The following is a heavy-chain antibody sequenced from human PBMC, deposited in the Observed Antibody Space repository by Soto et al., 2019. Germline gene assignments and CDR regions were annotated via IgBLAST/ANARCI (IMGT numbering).Heavy chain of an antibody. D-gene: IGHD2-2*01. V-gene: IGHV1-69*01. J-gene: IGHJ6*02. Sequence: QVQLVQSGAEVKKPGSSVKVSCKASGGTFSSYAISWVRQAPGQGLEWMGGIIPISGTANYAQKFQGRVTITADESTSTAYVELSSLRSEDTAVYYCARSQGSSTSLEIYYYYYYGMDVWGQGTKVTVSS. CDR2: IIPISGTA. CDR3: ARSQGSSTSLEIYYYYYYGMDV. CDR1: GGTFSSYA.